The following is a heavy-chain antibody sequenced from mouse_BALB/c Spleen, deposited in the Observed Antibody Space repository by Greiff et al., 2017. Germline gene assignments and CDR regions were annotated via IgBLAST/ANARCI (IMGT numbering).Heavy chain of an antibody. J-gene: IGHJ4*01. CDR3: ARRGVYYGYDGYAMDY. D-gene: IGHD2-2*01. Sequence: EVQVVESGGGLVKPGGSLKLSCAASGFTFSSYAMSWVRQTPEKRLEWVASISSGGSTYYPDSVKGRFTISRDNARNILYLQMSSLRSEDTAMYYCARRGVYYGYDGYAMDYWGQGTSVTVSS. CDR1: GFTFSSYA. V-gene: IGHV5-6-5*01. CDR2: ISSGGST.